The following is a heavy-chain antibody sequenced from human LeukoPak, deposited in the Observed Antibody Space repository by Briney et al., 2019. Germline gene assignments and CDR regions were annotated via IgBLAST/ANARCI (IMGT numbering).Heavy chain of an antibody. CDR3: ARQSKATGTTFDY. V-gene: IGHV4-39*01. D-gene: IGHD1-1*01. Sequence: SSETLSLTCSVSGGSISSSSYSRGWIRQPPGKGLEWIGSIYYSGSTYYNPSLKSRVTISVDTSKNQFSLKLSSVTAADTAVYYCARQSKATGTTFDYWGQGTLVTVSS. CDR1: GGSISSSSYS. CDR2: IYYSGST. J-gene: IGHJ4*02.